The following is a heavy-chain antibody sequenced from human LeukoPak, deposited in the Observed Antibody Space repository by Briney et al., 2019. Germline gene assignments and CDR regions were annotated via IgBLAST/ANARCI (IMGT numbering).Heavy chain of an antibody. CDR2: IYYSGST. CDR3: ARDRRIAAAGLFYYYYGMDV. J-gene: IGHJ6*02. V-gene: IGHV4-59*01. D-gene: IGHD6-13*01. Sequence: SETLSLTCTVSGGSISSYYWSWIRQPPGKGLEWIGYIYYSGSTNYNPSLKSRVTISVDTSKNQFSLKLSSVTAADTAVYYYARDRRIAAAGLFYYYYGMDVWGQGTTVTVSS. CDR1: GGSISSYY.